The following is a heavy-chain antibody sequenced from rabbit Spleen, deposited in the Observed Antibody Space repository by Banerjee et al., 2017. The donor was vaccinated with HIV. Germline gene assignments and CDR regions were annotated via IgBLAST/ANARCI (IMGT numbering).Heavy chain of an antibody. V-gene: IGHV1S7*01. CDR3: VRDGAGGSYFAL. Sequence: DLVKPEGSLPLTCKASGFSLSNNYVMRWVRQAPGKGLEWIGYIDPIFTTTHYASWVNGRFTISRDIDQNTLFLQLNSLTAADTATYFCVRDGAGGSYFALWGPGTLVTVS. J-gene: IGHJ6*01. CDR1: GFSLSNNY. CDR2: IDPIFTTT. D-gene: IGHD8-1*01.